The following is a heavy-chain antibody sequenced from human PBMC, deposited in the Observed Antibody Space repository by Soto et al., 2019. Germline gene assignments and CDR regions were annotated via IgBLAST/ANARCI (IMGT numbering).Heavy chain of an antibody. CDR2: ISYDGSNK. D-gene: IGHD6-13*01. J-gene: IGHJ6*02. CDR3: AAVPVLAAGLDYYYGMDV. Sequence: QVQLVESGGGVVQPGRSLRLSCAASGFTFSSYAMHWVRQAPGKGLEWVAVISYDGSNKYYADSVKGRFTISRDNSKNTLYLQMNSMRDEDTAVYYCAAVPVLAAGLDYYYGMDVWGQGTTVTVSS. CDR1: GFTFSSYA. V-gene: IGHV3-30-3*01.